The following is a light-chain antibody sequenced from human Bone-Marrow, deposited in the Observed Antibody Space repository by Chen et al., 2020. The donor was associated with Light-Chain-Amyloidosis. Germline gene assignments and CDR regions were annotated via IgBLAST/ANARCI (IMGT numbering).Light chain of an antibody. CDR2: EVS. Sequence: QSALTQPPSASGSPGQSVTISCTGTSSDVGGYNYVSWYQQHPGKAPKLMIYEVSKRPSGVPDRFSGSRSGNTASLTVAGLQAEDEADYYCAAWDDSLSAWVFGGGTKLTVL. V-gene: IGLV2-8*01. CDR1: SSDVGGYNY. J-gene: IGLJ3*02. CDR3: AAWDDSLSAWV.